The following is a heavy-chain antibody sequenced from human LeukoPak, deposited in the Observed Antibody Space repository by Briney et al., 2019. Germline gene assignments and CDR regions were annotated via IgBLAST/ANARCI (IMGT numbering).Heavy chain of an antibody. J-gene: IGHJ2*01. V-gene: IGHV6-1*01. Sequence: SQTLSLTCAISGDSFSSNSAAWNWLRQSPSRGLEWLGRTYYRSKWYNDYAVSVKSRITINPDTSKNQFSLQLNSVTPEDTAVYYCARGKWELLSHYWCFDLWGRGTLVTVSS. D-gene: IGHD1-26*01. CDR2: TYYRSKWYN. CDR3: ARGKWELLSHYWCFDL. CDR1: GDSFSSNSAA.